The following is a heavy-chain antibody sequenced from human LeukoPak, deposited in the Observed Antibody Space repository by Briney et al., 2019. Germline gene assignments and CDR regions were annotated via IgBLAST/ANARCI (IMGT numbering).Heavy chain of an antibody. D-gene: IGHD3-22*01. CDR2: ISSSGSTI. CDR3: ARDLRSGLYYYDSSGYWADY. J-gene: IGHJ4*02. CDR1: GFTFSDYY. Sequence: PGGSLRLSCAASGFTFSDYYMSWIRQAPGKGLEWVSYISSSGSTIYYADSVKGRFTISRDNAKNSLYLQMNSLRAEDTAVYYCARDLRSGLYYYDSSGYWADYWGQGTLVTVSS. V-gene: IGHV3-11*01.